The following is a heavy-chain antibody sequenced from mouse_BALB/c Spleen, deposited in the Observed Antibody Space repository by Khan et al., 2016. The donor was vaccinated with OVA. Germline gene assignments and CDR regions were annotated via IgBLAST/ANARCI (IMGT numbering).Heavy chain of an antibody. D-gene: IGHD2-14*01. V-gene: IGHV2-4-1*01. J-gene: IGHJ1*01. CDR3: TRDYYRYDRYFDV. CDR2: IWSGGST. Sequence: QVQLKQSGPGLVQPSQSLSITCTVTDFSLSTYGIHWVRQSPGKGMEGRGVIWSGGSTDYNAAFISRLSTSKDNSKRKVFFKINRLQTDDTTRYYCTRDYYRYDRYFDVWGAGTTVTVAA. CDR1: DFSLSTYG.